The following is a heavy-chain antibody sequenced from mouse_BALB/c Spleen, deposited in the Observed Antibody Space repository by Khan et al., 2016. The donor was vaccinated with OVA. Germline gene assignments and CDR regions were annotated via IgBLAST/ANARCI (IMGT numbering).Heavy chain of an antibody. Sequence: QIQLVQSGPELKKPGETVKISCKASGYTFRNNGMNWVKQAPGKGLKWMGWINTYTGEPTYADDFKGRFAFSLETSANTAYLQINNLKNEDTDTYFSARVWDNGTMDSWGQGTSVTVSS. CDR3: ARVWDNGTMDS. V-gene: IGHV9-3-1*01. CDR2: INTYTGEP. D-gene: IGHD3-3*01. J-gene: IGHJ4*01. CDR1: GYTFRNNG.